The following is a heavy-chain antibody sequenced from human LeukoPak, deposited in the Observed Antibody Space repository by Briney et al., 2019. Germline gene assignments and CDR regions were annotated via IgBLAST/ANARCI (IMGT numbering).Heavy chain of an antibody. CDR2: IYYSGST. CDR1: GGSISSGGYY. CDR3: ARVFRRYYDSNGYSAEYFQH. Sequence: SQTLSLTCTVSGGSISSGGYYWSWIRQHPGKGLEWIGYIYYSGSTYYNPSLKSRVTISVDTSKNQFSLKLSSVTAADTAVYYCARVFRRYYDSNGYSAEYFQHWGQGTLVTVSS. D-gene: IGHD3-22*01. J-gene: IGHJ1*01. V-gene: IGHV4-31*03.